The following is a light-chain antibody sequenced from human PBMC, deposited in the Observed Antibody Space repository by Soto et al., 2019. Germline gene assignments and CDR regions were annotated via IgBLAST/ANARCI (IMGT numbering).Light chain of an antibody. CDR3: SSYAGSSTYV. CDR1: SSDVGSYNL. CDR2: EGS. Sequence: QSVLTQPASVSGSPGQSITISCTGTSSDVGSYNLVSWYQQHPGKAPKLMIYEGSKRPSGVSNRFSGSKSGNTASLTISGLQAEDEADYDCSSYAGSSTYVFGTGTKVTVL. V-gene: IGLV2-23*01. J-gene: IGLJ1*01.